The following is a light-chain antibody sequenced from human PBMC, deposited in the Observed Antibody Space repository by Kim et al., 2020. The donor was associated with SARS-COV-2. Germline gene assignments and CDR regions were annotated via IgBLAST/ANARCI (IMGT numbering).Light chain of an antibody. CDR2: AAS. J-gene: IGKJ2*01. CDR3: QQYNSYPYT. V-gene: IGKV1-16*02. Sequence: CASVGYRVTITGRASQGISNYVAWFQQKSGKPPKSLIYAASSLQSGVPSKFSGSGSGRDFTLTISSLQPEDFATYYCQQYNSYPYTFGQGTKLEI. CDR1: QGISNY.